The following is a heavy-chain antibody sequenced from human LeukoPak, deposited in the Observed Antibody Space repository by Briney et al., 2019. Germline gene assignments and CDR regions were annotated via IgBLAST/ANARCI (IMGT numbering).Heavy chain of an antibody. Sequence: PSETLSLTCAVYGGSFSGYYWSWIRQPPGKGLEWIGEINHSGSTNYNPSLKSRVTISVDTSKNQFSLKLSSVTAADTAVYYCARGGYYHDSSGYIKHWGQGTLVTVSS. CDR2: INHSGST. V-gene: IGHV4-34*01. D-gene: IGHD3-22*01. CDR1: GGSFSGYY. J-gene: IGHJ4*02. CDR3: ARGGYYHDSSGYIKH.